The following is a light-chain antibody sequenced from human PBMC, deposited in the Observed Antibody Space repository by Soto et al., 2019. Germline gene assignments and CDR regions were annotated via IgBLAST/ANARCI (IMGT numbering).Light chain of an antibody. J-gene: IGKJ4*01. CDR3: QQYDNLPLG. V-gene: IGKV1-33*01. CDR1: QDISNY. CDR2: DAS. Sequence: DIQMTQSPSSLSASVGDRVTITCQASQDISNYLNWYQQKPGKAPKLLIYDASNLETGVPSRFSGSGSGTDFTFTISSLXPEXIATYYCQQYDNLPLGFGGGTKVEIK.